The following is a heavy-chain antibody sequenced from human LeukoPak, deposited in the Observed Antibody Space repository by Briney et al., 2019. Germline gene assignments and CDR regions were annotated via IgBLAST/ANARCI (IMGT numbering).Heavy chain of an antibody. J-gene: IGHJ4*02. CDR1: GGSISSYY. CDR3: ATLAAAGPLDY. D-gene: IGHD6-13*01. CDR2: IYYSGST. Sequence: SETLSLTCTVSGGSISSYYWSWIRQPPGKGLEWIGYIYYSGSTNYNPSLKSRVTISVDTSKNQFSLKLSSVTAADTAVYYCATLAAAGPLDYWGQGTLVTVSS. V-gene: IGHV4-59*08.